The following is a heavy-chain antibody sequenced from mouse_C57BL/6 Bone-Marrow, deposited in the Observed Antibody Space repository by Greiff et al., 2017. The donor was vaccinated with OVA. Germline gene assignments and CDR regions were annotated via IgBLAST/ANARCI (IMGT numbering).Heavy chain of an antibody. CDR1: GYTFTSYT. CDR2: INPSSGYT. Sequence: LQESGAELARPGASVKMSCKASGYTFTSYTMHWVKQRPGQGLEWIGYINPSSGYTKYNQKFKDKATLTADKSSSTAYMQLSSLTSEDSAVYYCARPYAYFDVWGTGTTVTVSS. D-gene: IGHD1-1*01. V-gene: IGHV1-4*01. CDR3: ARPYAYFDV. J-gene: IGHJ1*03.